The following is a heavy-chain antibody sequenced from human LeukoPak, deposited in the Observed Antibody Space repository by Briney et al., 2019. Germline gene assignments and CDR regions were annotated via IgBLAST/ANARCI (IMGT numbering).Heavy chain of an antibody. J-gene: IGHJ4*02. Sequence: ASVKVSCKASGYTFTGHLIHWVRQAPGQRLEWMGWINPKSGGTTYAQKFQGRVTMTRDTSTSTVYMDLSSLRSDDTAVYLCAREREGLYDILTGYFAYWGQGTLVTVSS. V-gene: IGHV1-2*02. CDR3: AREREGLYDILTGYFAY. D-gene: IGHD3-9*01. CDR1: GYTFTGHL. CDR2: INPKSGGT.